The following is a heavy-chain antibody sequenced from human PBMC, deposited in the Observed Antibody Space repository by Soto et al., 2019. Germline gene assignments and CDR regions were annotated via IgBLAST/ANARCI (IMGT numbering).Heavy chain of an antibody. CDR1: GFTFSSYA. Sequence: EVQLLESGGGLVQPGGSLRLSCAASGFTFSSYAMSWVRQAPGKGLEWVSAISGSGGSTYYADSMKGRFTISRDNSKNTLYLQMNSLRAEDTAVYYCAKVISESDCSGGSCYQRGYYYYMDVWGKGTTVTVSS. V-gene: IGHV3-23*01. CDR3: AKVISESDCSGGSCYQRGYYYYMDV. D-gene: IGHD2-15*01. J-gene: IGHJ6*03. CDR2: ISGSGGST.